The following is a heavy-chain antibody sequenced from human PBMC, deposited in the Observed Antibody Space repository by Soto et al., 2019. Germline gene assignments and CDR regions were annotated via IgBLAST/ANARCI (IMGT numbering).Heavy chain of an antibody. CDR2: INPDGRTI. V-gene: IGHV3-74*01. J-gene: IGHJ4*02. D-gene: IGHD3-16*02. CDR3: ATAGSYRYDY. Sequence: GGSLRLSCAASGFTFSTYWMHWVRQAPGKGLMWVSRINPDGRTINYADSVRGRFTISRDNVRNTLYLQMNSLRGDDTAVYYCATAGSYRYDYWGQGTLVTVSS. CDR1: GFTFSTYW.